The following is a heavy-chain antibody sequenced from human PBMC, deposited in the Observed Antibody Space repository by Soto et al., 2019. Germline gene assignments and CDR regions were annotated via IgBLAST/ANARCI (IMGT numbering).Heavy chain of an antibody. J-gene: IGHJ5*02. V-gene: IGHV4-59*01. Sequence: QVQLQESGPGLVKPSETLSLTCTVSGGSISSYYLSWIRQPPGKGLEWIGYIYYNGSTNYNLSHKSRVTITVDTHQNQCSLQLSSVPAADTAVYYCARGGSRCGYDWFHPWGQGTLVTVSS. CDR3: ARGGSRCGYDWFHP. CDR1: GGSISSYY. D-gene: IGHD6-25*01. CDR2: IYYNGST.